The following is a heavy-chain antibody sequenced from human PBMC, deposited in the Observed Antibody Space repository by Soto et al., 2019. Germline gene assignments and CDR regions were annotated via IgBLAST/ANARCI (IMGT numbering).Heavy chain of an antibody. CDR1: GFTFSSYS. Sequence: GSLRLSCAASGFTFSSYSMNWVRQAPGKGLEWVSSISSSSYIYYADSVKGRFTISRDNAKNSLYLQMNSLRAEDTAVYYCARDRCSSTSCYHYYYYMDVWGKGTTVTVSS. V-gene: IGHV3-21*01. CDR3: ARDRCSSTSCYHYYYYMDV. J-gene: IGHJ6*03. D-gene: IGHD2-2*01. CDR2: ISSSSYI.